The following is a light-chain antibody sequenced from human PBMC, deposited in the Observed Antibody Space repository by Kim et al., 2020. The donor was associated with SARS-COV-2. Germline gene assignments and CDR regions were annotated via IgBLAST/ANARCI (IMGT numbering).Light chain of an antibody. CDR1: QNIVPW. V-gene: IGKV1-5*01. CDR2: DAS. Sequence: SASIGDRVSITCRASQNIVPWLAWYQQTPRRAPKLLIYDASTLESGVPSRFSGSGSGTEFTLTSSSLQPDDFATYYCQQYNSYMYTFGQGTKLEF. J-gene: IGKJ2*01. CDR3: QQYNSYMYT.